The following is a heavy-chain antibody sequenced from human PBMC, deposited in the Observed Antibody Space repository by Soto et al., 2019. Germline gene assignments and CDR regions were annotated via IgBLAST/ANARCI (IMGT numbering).Heavy chain of an antibody. J-gene: IGHJ4*02. CDR3: ARDWCDQPTYFICDSWECRYYFDY. V-gene: IGHV3-48*01. D-gene: IGHD1-26*01. CDR1: GFTFSSYS. CDR2: ISSSSSTI. Sequence: PGGSLRLSCAASGFTFSSYSMNWVRQAPGKGLEWVSYISSSSSTIYYADSVKGRFTISRDNAKNSLYLQMNSLRAEDTAVYYCARDWCDQPTYFICDSWECRYYFDYWGQGTLVTVSS.